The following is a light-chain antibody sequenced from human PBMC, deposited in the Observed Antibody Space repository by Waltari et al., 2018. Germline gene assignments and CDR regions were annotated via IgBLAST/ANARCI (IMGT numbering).Light chain of an antibody. CDR1: SRDVGGYTY. CDR3: SSYTRSSALV. CDR2: NVT. J-gene: IGLJ2*01. V-gene: IGLV2-14*03. Sequence: QSALPQPASVSGSPGQSITISCPGTSRDVGGYTYVSWYQRDPGKAPKLMLYNVTVRPSGVSNRFSGSKSGNTASLIISGLQAEDEADYFCSSYTRSSALVFGGGTKLTVL.